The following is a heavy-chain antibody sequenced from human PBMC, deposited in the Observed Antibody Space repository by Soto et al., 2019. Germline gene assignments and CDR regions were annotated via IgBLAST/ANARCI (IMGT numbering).Heavy chain of an antibody. J-gene: IGHJ6*02. D-gene: IGHD6-13*01. Sequence: ASVKVSCKAPRYTFTNFYIHWLRQAPGQGVEWMGIINPSCGSTTYPQKFQGRVTMTRDTSTSTVHMELITLRSEDTAVYYCARSQVGRALDVWGPGTTVTVSS. CDR1: RYTFTNFY. CDR3: ARSQVGRALDV. V-gene: IGHV1-46*01. CDR2: INPSCGST.